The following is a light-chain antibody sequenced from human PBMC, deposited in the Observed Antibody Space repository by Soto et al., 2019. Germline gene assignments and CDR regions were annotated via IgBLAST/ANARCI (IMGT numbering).Light chain of an antibody. Sequence: QSALTQPRSVSGSPGQSVTISCTGTSSDVGNYNFVSWYQQHPGKAPKLMIYDVSKRPSGVPDRFSGSKSGNTASLTISGLQAEDESDYYCCSYAGSYTFYVFGTGTKGTVL. V-gene: IGLV2-11*01. CDR3: CSYAGSYTFYV. CDR1: SSDVGNYNF. CDR2: DVS. J-gene: IGLJ1*01.